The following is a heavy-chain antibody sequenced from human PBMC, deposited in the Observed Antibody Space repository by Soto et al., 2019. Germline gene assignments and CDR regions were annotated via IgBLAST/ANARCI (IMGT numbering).Heavy chain of an antibody. D-gene: IGHD3-3*01. V-gene: IGHV3-15*07. CDR1: GFPFSNAW. CDR3: TTEVGRFLEYDYYYYGMDV. J-gene: IGHJ6*02. Sequence: AGGSLRLSCAASGFPFSNAWMNWVRQAPGKGLEWVGRIKSKTDGGTTDYAAPVKGRFTISRDDSKNTPYLQMNSLKTEDTAVYYCTTEVGRFLEYDYYYYGMDVWGQGTTVTVSS. CDR2: IKSKTDGGTT.